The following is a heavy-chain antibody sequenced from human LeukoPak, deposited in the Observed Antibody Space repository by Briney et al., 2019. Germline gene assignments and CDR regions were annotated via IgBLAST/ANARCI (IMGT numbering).Heavy chain of an antibody. D-gene: IGHD6-13*01. Sequence: PGGSLRLSCAASGFTFSSYAMNWVRQAPGKGLEWVSGISAGGGSTNHADSVKGRFTISRDNSKNTLYLQMNSLRAEGTAVYYCAKDQSYSSTWYRGMDVWGQGTTVTVSS. J-gene: IGHJ6*02. CDR3: AKDQSYSSTWYRGMDV. CDR1: GFTFSSYA. CDR2: ISAGGGST. V-gene: IGHV3-23*01.